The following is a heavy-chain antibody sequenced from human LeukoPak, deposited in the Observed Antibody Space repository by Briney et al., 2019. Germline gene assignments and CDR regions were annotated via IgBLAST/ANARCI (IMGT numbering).Heavy chain of an antibody. V-gene: IGHV4-39*01. CDR3: ARQGSEGNSYYDILTGLYYYYGMDV. J-gene: IGHJ6*02. CDR2: IYYSGST. CDR1: GGSISSSSYY. Sequence: SSETLSLTCTVSGGSISSSSYYWGWIRQPPGKGLEWIGSIYYSGSTYYNPSLKSRVTISVDTSKNQFSLKLSSVTAADTAVYYCARQGSEGNSYYDILTGLYYYYGMDVWGQGTTVTVSS. D-gene: IGHD3-9*01.